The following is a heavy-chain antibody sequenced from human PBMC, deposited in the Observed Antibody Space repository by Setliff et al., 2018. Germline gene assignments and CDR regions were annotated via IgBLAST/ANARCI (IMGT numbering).Heavy chain of an antibody. CDR1: GFTFRSYS. V-gene: IGHV3-21*06. D-gene: IGHD3-22*01. Sequence: RGGSLRLSCAASGFTFRSYSMTWVRQAPGKGLEWVSGISSSGSYTYYAASVKGRFTISRDNANNSLFLQMDTLRPEDTAVYYCARGNYYDSTQDAFDIWAKGQWSPSPQ. CDR2: ISSSGSYT. J-gene: IGHJ3*02. CDR3: ARGNYYDSTQDAFDI.